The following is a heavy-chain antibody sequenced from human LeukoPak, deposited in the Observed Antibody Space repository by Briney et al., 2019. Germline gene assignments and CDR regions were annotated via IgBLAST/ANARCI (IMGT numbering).Heavy chain of an antibody. CDR1: GYSFTTYW. V-gene: IGHV5-51*01. D-gene: IGHD1-26*01. CDR2: IYPGDSDT. Sequence: GESLKISCKGSGYSFTTYWIGWVRQMPGKGLEWMGIIYPGDSDTKYSPSFQGQVTISADKSTSTAHLQWSSLKASDTAMYYCARRRSGGNYPDIPFDYWGQGTLVTVSS. CDR3: ARRRSGGNYPDIPFDY. J-gene: IGHJ4*02.